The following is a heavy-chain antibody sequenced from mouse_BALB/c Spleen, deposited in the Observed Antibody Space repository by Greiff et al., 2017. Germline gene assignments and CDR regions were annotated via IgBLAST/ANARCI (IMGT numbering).Heavy chain of an antibody. J-gene: IGHJ3*01. V-gene: IGHV5-12-2*01. CDR2: ISNCGGST. CDR1: GFTFSSYT. Sequence: DVQLVESGGGLVQPGGSLKLSCAASGFTFSSYTMSWVRQTPEKRLEWVAYISNCGGSTYYPDTVKGRFTISRDNTKNTLYLQMSSLKSEDTAMYYCGGHGNPAWFAYWGQGTLVTVSA. D-gene: IGHD4-1*01. CDR3: GGHGNPAWFAY.